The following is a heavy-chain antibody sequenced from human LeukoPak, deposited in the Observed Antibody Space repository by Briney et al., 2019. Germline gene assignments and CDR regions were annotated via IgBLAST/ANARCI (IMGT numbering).Heavy chain of an antibody. Sequence: PSETLSLTCTVSGYSISSGYYWGWIRQPPGKGLEWIGSIYHSGSTYYNPSLKSRVTISVDTSKNQFSLKLSSVTAADTAVYYCARHTRAGDQDAFDIWGQGTVVTVCS. CDR1: GYSISSGYY. J-gene: IGHJ3*02. CDR2: IYHSGST. D-gene: IGHD7-27*01. CDR3: ARHTRAGDQDAFDI. V-gene: IGHV4-38-2*02.